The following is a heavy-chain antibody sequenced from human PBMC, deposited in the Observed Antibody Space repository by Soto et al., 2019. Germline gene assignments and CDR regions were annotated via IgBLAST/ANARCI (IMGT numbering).Heavy chain of an antibody. V-gene: IGHV1-3*01. CDR2: INAGNGNT. J-gene: IGHJ5*02. CDR3: ARDRGHSSSDRENNWFDP. D-gene: IGHD6-6*01. CDR1: GYTFTSYA. Sequence: ASVKVSCKASGYTFTSYAMHWVRQAPGQRLEWMGWINAGNGNTKYSQKFQGRVTITRDTSASTAYMELSSLRSEDTAVYYCARDRGHSSSDRENNWFDPWGQGTLVTVSS.